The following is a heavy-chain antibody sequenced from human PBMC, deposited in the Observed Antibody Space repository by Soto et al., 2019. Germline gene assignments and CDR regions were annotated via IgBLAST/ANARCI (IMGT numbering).Heavy chain of an antibody. CDR2: INADNGNT. Sequence: GASVKVSCKASGYSFSTYVFHWVRQAPGQGLEWMGWINADNGNTKSSQKFQDRVTISRDTSASIAYMELSSLRSEDTAVYYGARGYSSDLYRFDDWGQGTLVTVSS. V-gene: IGHV1-3*01. J-gene: IGHJ5*02. CDR3: ARGYSSDLYRFDD. CDR1: GYSFSTYV. D-gene: IGHD6-19*01.